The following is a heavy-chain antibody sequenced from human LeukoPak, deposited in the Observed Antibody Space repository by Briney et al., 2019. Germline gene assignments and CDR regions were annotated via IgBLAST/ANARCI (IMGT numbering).Heavy chain of an antibody. V-gene: IGHV4-59*01. CDR3: ARPAHYGSGSYPYYFDS. CDR2: IYYSGST. J-gene: IGHJ4*02. CDR1: GGSISSYY. Sequence: PSETLSLTCTVSGGSISSYYWSWIRQPPGKGLGWIGYIYYSGSTNYNPSLKSRVTISVDTSKNQFSLKLSSVTAADTAVYYCARPAHYGSGSYPYYFDSWGQGTLVTVSS. D-gene: IGHD3-10*01.